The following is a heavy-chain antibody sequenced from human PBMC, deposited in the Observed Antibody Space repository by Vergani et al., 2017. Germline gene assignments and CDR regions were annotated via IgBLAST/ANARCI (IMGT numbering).Heavy chain of an antibody. D-gene: IGHD3-9*01. CDR2: ISPDGFST. CDR3: AREPPLTGFFDY. Sequence: QVQLVQSGAEVGKPGASVKISCNAYGYPFTAYYIHWVRQAPEQGLEWVGVISPDGFSTFYAQKFQGRVTVTRDTSTSTVYMELTSLRSDDTAVYYCAREPPLTGFFDYWGQGTLVAVSS. V-gene: IGHV1-46*03. J-gene: IGHJ4*02. CDR1: GYPFTAYY.